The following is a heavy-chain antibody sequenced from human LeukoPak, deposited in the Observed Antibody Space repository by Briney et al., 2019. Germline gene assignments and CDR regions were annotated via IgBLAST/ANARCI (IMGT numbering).Heavy chain of an antibody. CDR3: ARDQIVVVPAAIVHDYYYYCMDV. Sequence: SETLSLTCTVSGGSISSYYWSWIRQPAGKGLEWIGRIYTSGSTNYNPSLKSRVTMSVDTSKNQFSLKLSSVTAVDTAVYYCARDQIVVVPAAIVHDYYYYCMDVWGKGTTVIVSS. V-gene: IGHV4-4*07. D-gene: IGHD2-2*01. J-gene: IGHJ6*03. CDR2: IYTSGST. CDR1: GGSISSYY.